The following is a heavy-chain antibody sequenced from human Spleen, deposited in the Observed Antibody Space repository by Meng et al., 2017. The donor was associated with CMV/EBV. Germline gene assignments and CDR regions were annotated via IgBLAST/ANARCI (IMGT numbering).Heavy chain of an antibody. J-gene: IGHJ4*02. CDR2: INHSGST. D-gene: IGHD6-13*01. CDR1: GGSFSGYY. V-gene: IGHV4-34*01. CDR3: ARAVSSWLRFDY. Sequence: SETLSLTCAVYGGSFSGYYWSWIRQPPGKGLEWIGEINHSGSTNYNPSLKSRVTISVDTSKNQFSLKLSSVTAADTAVYYCARAVSSWLRFDYWGQGTLVTVSS.